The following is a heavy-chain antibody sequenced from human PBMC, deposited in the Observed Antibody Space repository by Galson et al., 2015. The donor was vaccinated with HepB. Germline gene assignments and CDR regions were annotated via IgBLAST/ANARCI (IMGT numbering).Heavy chain of an antibody. Sequence: SLRLSCAASGFTFGDYDMSWVRQAPGKGLEWVGFIRSKAYGGTTEYAASVKGRFTISRDDSKSIAYLQMNSLKTEDTAVYYCTREDGCCSGGSCLNIYYYYGMDVWGQGTTVTVSS. CDR1: GFTFGDYD. J-gene: IGHJ6*02. D-gene: IGHD2-15*01. CDR2: IRSKAYGGTT. CDR3: TREDGCCSGGSCLNIYYYYGMDV. V-gene: IGHV3-49*04.